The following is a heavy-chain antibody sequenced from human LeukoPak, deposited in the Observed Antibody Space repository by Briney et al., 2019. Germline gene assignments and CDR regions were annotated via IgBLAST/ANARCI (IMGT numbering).Heavy chain of an antibody. Sequence: GGSLRLSCAASGFTFSSYSMNWVRQAPGKGLEWVSYISSSSSTIYYADSVKDRFTISRDNAKNSLYLQMNSLRAEDTAVYYCAKGSEGLSLDYWGQGTLVTVSS. CDR1: GFTFSSYS. CDR2: ISSSSSTI. J-gene: IGHJ4*02. V-gene: IGHV3-48*01. D-gene: IGHD2/OR15-2a*01. CDR3: AKGSEGLSLDY.